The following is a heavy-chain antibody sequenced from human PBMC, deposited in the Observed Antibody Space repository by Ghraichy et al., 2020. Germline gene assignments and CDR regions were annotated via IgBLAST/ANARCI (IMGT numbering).Heavy chain of an antibody. Sequence: SQTLSLTCAISGDSVSSNSAAWNWIRQSPSRGLEWLGRTYYRSKWYNDYAVSVKSRITINPDTSKNQFSLQLNSVTPEDTAVYYCARGGSVVQGVITWYYFDYWGQGTLVTVSS. D-gene: IGHD3-10*01. V-gene: IGHV6-1*01. CDR1: GDSVSSNSAA. CDR2: TYYRSKWYN. CDR3: ARGGSVVQGVITWYYFDY. J-gene: IGHJ4*02.